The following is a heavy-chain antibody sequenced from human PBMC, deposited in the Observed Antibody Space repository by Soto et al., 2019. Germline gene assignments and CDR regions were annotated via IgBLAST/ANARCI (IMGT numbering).Heavy chain of an antibody. J-gene: IGHJ4*02. D-gene: IGHD3-22*01. CDR1: GGTFSTYA. CDR2: IIPLFGTA. Sequence: QVQLVQSGAEVKKPGSSVKVSCKASGGTFSTYAIDWVRQAPGQGLEWMGGIIPLFGTAKYAQNFQGRITITADESTNTAYMELRSLRSQDTAVYYCASGVHYDSSGYYYFYWGQGTLVTVSS. V-gene: IGHV1-69*01. CDR3: ASGVHYDSSGYYYFY.